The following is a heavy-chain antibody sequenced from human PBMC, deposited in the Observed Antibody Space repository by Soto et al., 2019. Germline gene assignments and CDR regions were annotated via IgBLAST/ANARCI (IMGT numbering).Heavy chain of an antibody. Sequence: GGSLRLSCEASGITFSSYGMHWVSQAPGKGLEWVALMWYDGSNEYYADSVKGRFTISRDNAKNSLYLQMNSLRAEDTAVYYCARVRSSSSWSLTKRGPFDYWGQGTLVTVS. CDR3: ARVRSSSSWSLTKRGPFDY. CDR1: GITFSSYG. V-gene: IGHV3-33*01. J-gene: IGHJ4*02. D-gene: IGHD6-13*01. CDR2: MWYDGSNE.